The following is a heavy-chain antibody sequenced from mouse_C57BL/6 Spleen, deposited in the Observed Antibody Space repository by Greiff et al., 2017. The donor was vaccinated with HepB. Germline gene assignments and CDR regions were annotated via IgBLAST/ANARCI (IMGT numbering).Heavy chain of an antibody. V-gene: IGHV1-69*01. J-gene: IGHJ3*01. CDR3: ARNGNYGAWFAY. Sequence: QVQLQQPGAELVMPGASVKLSCKASGYTFTSYWMPWVKQRPGQGLEWIGEIDPSDSYTNYNQKFKGKSTLTVDKSSSTAYMQLSSLTSEDSAVYYCARNGNYGAWFAYWGQGTLVTVSA. CDR2: IDPSDSYT. D-gene: IGHD2-1*01. CDR1: GYTFTSYW.